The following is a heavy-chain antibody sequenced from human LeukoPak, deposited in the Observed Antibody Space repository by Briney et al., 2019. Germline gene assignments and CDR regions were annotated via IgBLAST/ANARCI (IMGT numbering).Heavy chain of an antibody. J-gene: IGHJ4*02. CDR1: GFSFSSYS. Sequence: GESLKISGAASGFSFSSYSINWVRQAPGKGLEWVSYISGDGNAKHYTDSVKGRFTISRDNAKNALYLQMNSLRAEDTAVYFCARDYVYAFDYWGQGTLVTVSS. CDR3: ARDYVYAFDY. D-gene: IGHD2/OR15-2a*01. V-gene: IGHV3-48*01. CDR2: ISGDGNAK.